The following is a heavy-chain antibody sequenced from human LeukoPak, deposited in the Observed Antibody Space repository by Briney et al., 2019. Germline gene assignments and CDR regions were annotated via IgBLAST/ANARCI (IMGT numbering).Heavy chain of an antibody. V-gene: IGHV3-23*01. D-gene: IGHD3-3*01. Sequence: GGSLRLSRAASGFTFSSYAMTWVRQAPGKGLEWVSGISTTGGSTYTDSVKGRFAISRDNSKNTVYLQMNGLRADDTAVYYCAKDRRFLEWKDAFDVWGQGTMVTVSS. CDR2: ISTTGGST. CDR1: GFTFSSYA. CDR3: AKDRRFLEWKDAFDV. J-gene: IGHJ3*01.